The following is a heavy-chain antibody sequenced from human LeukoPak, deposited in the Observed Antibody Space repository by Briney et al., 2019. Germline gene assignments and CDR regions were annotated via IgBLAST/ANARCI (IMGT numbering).Heavy chain of an antibody. V-gene: IGHV3-11*06. D-gene: IGHD3-10*01. Sequence: PGGSLRLSCAASGFAFSDYYMSWIRQAPGKGLEWVSSISSSSSYIYYADSVKGRFTISRDNAKNSLYLQMNSLRAEDTAVYYCARDRVGENAFDIWGQGTMVTVSS. CDR2: ISSSSSYI. CDR3: ARDRVGENAFDI. CDR1: GFAFSDYY. J-gene: IGHJ3*02.